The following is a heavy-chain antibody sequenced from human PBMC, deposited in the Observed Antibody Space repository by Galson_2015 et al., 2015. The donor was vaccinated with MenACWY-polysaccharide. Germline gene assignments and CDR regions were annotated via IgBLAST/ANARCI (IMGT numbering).Heavy chain of an antibody. CDR3: ARGGKYYYDSSGYLNWFDP. D-gene: IGHD3-22*01. J-gene: IGHJ5*02. V-gene: IGHV1-8*01. CDR2: MNPNSGNT. CDR1: GYTFSSYD. Sequence: SVKVSCKASGYTFSSYDINWVRQTTGQGLEWMGWMNPNSGNTGYAQKFQGRVTMTRNTSISIAYMEPSSLRSEDTAVYYCARGGKYYYDSSGYLNWFDPWGQGTLV.